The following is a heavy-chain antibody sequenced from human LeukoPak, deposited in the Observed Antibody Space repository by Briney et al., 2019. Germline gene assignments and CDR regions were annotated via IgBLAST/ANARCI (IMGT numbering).Heavy chain of an antibody. J-gene: IGHJ4*02. CDR2: ISAYNGNT. Sequence: APVKVSCKASGYTFTSYGISWVRQAPGQGLEWMGWISAYNGNTKYAQKLQDRVTMLTDTSTTTAYMEVRSLTSDDTAVYYCARGSAMAQKQLVRHFDSWGQGTLVIASS. V-gene: IGHV1-18*01. CDR3: ARGSAMAQKQLVRHFDS. D-gene: IGHD6-6*01. CDR1: GYTFTSYG.